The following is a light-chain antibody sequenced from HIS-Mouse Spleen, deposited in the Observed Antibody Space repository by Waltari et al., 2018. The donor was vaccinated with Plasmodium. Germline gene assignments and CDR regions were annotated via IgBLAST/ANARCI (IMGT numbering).Light chain of an antibody. V-gene: IGKV3-15*01. CDR1: QSVSSN. Sequence: EIVMTQSPATLSVSPGERATLSCRASQSVSSNLAWYQQKPAQAPRLLIYGASTRATGIPARFSGSVSGTEFTLTISSLQSEDFAVYYCQQYNNWSFTFGPGTKVDIK. J-gene: IGKJ3*01. CDR2: GAS. CDR3: QQYNNWSFT.